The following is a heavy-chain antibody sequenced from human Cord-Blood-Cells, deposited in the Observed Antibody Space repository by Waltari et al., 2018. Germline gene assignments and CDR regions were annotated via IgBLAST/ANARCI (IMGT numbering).Heavy chain of an antibody. CDR3: ARGDGGNKSLDY. V-gene: IGHV4-34*01. D-gene: IGHD2-15*01. J-gene: IGHJ4*02. Sequence: QVQLQQWGAGLLKPSETLSLTCAVYGGSFSGYYWSSIRQPPGKGLEWIGEINHSGSTNYNPALKSRVTISVDTSKNQFSLKLSSVTAADTAVYYCARGDGGNKSLDYWGQGTLVTVSS. CDR1: GGSFSGYY. CDR2: INHSGST.